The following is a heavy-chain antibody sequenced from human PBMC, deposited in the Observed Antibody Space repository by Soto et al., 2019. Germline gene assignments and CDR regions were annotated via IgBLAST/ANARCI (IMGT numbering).Heavy chain of an antibody. CDR1: GGSISSGGYY. Sequence: SETLSLTCTVSGGSISSGGYYWSWIRQHPGKGLEWIGYIYYSGSTYYNPSLKSRVTISVDTSKNQFSLKLSSVTAADTAVYYCARDRGFVPYCFDYCGQRPLVTVSS. CDR2: IYYSGST. V-gene: IGHV4-31*03. D-gene: IGHD3-10*01. CDR3: ARDRGFVPYCFDY. J-gene: IGHJ4*02.